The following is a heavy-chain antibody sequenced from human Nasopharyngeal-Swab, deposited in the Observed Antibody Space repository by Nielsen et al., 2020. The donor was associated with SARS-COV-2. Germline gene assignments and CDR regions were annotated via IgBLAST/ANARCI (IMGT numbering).Heavy chain of an antibody. D-gene: IGHD6-13*01. V-gene: IGHV3-74*01. CDR1: GFTFNNYW. J-gene: IGHJ4*02. CDR2: VNSDGSRP. Sequence: GGSLRLSCAASGFTFNNYWMHWVRQAPGKGLEWVARVNSDGSRPSYADSVKGRVTLSRDNAKNTLFLQMHSLRAEDTAMYYCARASIAAAGAQDYWGQGTLVTVSS. CDR3: ARASIAAAGAQDY.